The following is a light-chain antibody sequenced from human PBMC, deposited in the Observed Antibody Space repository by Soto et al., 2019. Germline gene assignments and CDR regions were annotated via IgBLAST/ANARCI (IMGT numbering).Light chain of an antibody. J-gene: IGKJ2*01. Sequence: EIVMTQSPATLSVSPGGSATLSCRASQHVSSNFAWYRQKPGQAPTLLIYRASTRANGTPARFSATGSGTEFTLTISSMQSEDFAVYYCQQYNNWPYTFGQGTKLEIK. CDR2: RAS. V-gene: IGKV3-15*01. CDR1: QHVSSN. CDR3: QQYNNWPYT.